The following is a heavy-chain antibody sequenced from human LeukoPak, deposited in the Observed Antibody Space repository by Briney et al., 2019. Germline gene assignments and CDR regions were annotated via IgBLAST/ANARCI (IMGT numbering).Heavy chain of an antibody. V-gene: IGHV3-30*18. D-gene: IGHD2-15*01. CDR2: ISYDGSNK. CDR1: GFTFSSYG. CDR3: AKVMRDCSGGSCLTRPDAFDI. J-gene: IGHJ3*02. Sequence: GGSLRLSCAASGFTFSSYGMHWVRQAPGKGLEWVAVISYDGSNKYYADSVKGRFTISRDNSKNTLYLQMNSLRAEDTAVYYCAKVMRDCSGGSCLTRPDAFDIWGQGTMVTVSS.